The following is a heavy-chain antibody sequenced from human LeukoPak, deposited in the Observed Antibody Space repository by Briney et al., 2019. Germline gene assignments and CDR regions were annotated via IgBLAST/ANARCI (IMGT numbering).Heavy chain of an antibody. Sequence: SETLSLTCTVCGGSISSYYWSWIRQPAGKGQEWIGRIYTSGSTNYNPSLKSRVTMSVDTSKNQFSLKLSSVTAADTAVYYCARDGGVRGVNWFDPWGQGTLVTVSS. D-gene: IGHD3-10*01. J-gene: IGHJ5*02. CDR1: GGSISSYY. CDR3: ARDGGVRGVNWFDP. CDR2: IYTSGST. V-gene: IGHV4-4*07.